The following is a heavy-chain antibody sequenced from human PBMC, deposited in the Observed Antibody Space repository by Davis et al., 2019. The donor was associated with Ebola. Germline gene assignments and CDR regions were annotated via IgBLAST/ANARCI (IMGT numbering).Heavy chain of an antibody. CDR2: IRYDERNK. CDR1: AFTSSSYG. D-gene: IGHD3/OR15-3a*01. CDR3: ARALYHEVLDQ. J-gene: IGHJ4*02. V-gene: IGHV3-30*02. Sequence: PGGSLRLSCAASAFTSSSYGMHCVPQAPGKGLEWVAVIRYDERNKYYTDFVKGRFTISRDNSKNTLYLQMNSLTAADTAVYYCARALYHEVLDQWGQGTPVTVSS.